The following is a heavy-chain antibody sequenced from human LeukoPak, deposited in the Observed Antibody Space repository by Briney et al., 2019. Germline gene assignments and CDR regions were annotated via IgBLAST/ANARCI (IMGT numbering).Heavy chain of an antibody. J-gene: IGHJ4*02. D-gene: IGHD3-22*01. CDR1: GDSINSLDL. CDR3: AGLVGRYSSGLYYYYFDY. CDR2: MYLSGTT. V-gene: IGHV4-4*02. Sequence: SGTLSLTCTVSGDSINSLDLWSWVRQPPGKGLEWIGEMYLSGTTHSNPSVRSRVTISIDKSKNQFFLNLSSVTAADTAVYYCAGLVGRYSSGLYYYYFDYWGQGTLVTVSS.